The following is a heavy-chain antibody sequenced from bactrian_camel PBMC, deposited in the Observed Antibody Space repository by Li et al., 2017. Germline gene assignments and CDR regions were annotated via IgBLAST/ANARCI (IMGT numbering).Heavy chain of an antibody. CDR1: GLSFGRAC. V-gene: IGHV3S32*01. CDR2: IYTDTGRT. Sequence: VQLVESGGGSAQVGGSLTLSCAASGLSFGRACLGWFRQAPGKEREPVAGIYTDTGRTYYADSVKGRFTISRDNAKYTIHLQMDSLKPEDTAMYTCGIRGPLHYGGYWYEFQILGQGTQVTVS. J-gene: IGHJ4*01. D-gene: IGHD2*01.